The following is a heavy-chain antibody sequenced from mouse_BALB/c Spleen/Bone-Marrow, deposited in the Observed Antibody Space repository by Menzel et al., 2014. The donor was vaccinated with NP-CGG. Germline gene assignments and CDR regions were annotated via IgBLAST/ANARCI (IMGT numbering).Heavy chain of an antibody. CDR2: IWGDGST. V-gene: IGHV2-6-7*01. J-gene: IGHJ4*01. CDR1: GSSLTGYG. D-gene: IGHD4-1*01. CDR3: ARTLGHYAMDY. Sequence: QVQLQQPGPGLVAPSQSLSITCTVSGSSLTGYGVNWVRQPPGKGLEWLGMIWGDGSTDYNSALKSRLSISKDNSKSQVFLKMNSLQTDDTARYYCARTLGHYAMDYWGQGTSVTVSS.